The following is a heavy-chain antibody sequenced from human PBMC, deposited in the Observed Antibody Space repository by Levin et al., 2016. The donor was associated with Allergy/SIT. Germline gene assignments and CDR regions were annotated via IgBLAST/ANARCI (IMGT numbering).Heavy chain of an antibody. CDR3: AKDIYAASGGSLDYFDC. J-gene: IGHJ4*02. V-gene: IGHV3-43*02. D-gene: IGHD2-15*01. CDR2: ISGNGGTI. Sequence: GESLKISCVASGFTFDDYAMHWVRQAPGKGLEWVSLISGNGGTIYYADSVKGRFTISRDNSKNSLYLQMNSLRTEDTALYYCAKDIYAASGGSLDYFDCWGQGTLVTVSS. CDR1: GFTFDDYA.